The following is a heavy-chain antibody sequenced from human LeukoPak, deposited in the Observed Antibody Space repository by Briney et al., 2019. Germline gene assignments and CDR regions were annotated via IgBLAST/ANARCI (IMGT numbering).Heavy chain of an antibody. Sequence: SETLSLTCTVSGGSISSYYWSWIRQPPGKGLEWIGYIYYNGSTYYNPSLKSRVTISVDTSKNQFSLKLSSVTAADTAVYYCARVARSGPRAGSGSYPDYWGQGTLVTVSS. V-gene: IGHV4-59*12. D-gene: IGHD3-10*01. J-gene: IGHJ4*02. CDR3: ARVARSGPRAGSGSYPDY. CDR1: GGSISSYY. CDR2: IYYNGST.